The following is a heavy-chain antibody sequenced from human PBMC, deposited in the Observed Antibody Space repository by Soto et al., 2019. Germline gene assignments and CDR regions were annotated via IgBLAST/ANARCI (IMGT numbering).Heavy chain of an antibody. V-gene: IGHV4-34*01. D-gene: IGHD2-15*01. Sequence: QVQLQQWGAGLLKPSETLSLTCAVYGGSFSGYYWSWIRQPPGKGLEWIGEINHSGSTNYNPSLKRRVTISVDTSKNQFSLKLSSVTAADTAVYYCARGLLGCSGGSCYTTYYYYGMDVWGQGTTVTVSS. CDR2: INHSGST. CDR3: ARGLLGCSGGSCYTTYYYYGMDV. J-gene: IGHJ6*02. CDR1: GGSFSGYY.